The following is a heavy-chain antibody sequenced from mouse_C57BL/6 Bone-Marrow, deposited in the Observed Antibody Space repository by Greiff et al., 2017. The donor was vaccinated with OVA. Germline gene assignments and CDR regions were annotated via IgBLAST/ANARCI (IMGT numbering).Heavy chain of an antibody. CDR3: ARLLYYDYDEGAMDY. J-gene: IGHJ4*01. Sequence: EVKLMESGGDLVKPGGSLKLSCAASGFTFSSYGMSWVRQTPDKRLEWVATISSGGSYTYYPDSVKGRFTISRDNAKNTLYLQMSSLTSEDTAMYDCARLLYYDYDEGAMDYWGQGTSVTVSS. D-gene: IGHD2-4*01. V-gene: IGHV5-6*01. CDR2: ISSGGSYT. CDR1: GFTFSSYG.